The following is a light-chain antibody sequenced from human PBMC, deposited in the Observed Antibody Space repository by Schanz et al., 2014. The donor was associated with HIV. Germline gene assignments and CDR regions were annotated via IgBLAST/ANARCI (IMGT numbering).Light chain of an antibody. Sequence: EIVLTQSPGTLSLSPGERATLSCRASQSVSGFLAWYQQKPGQAPRLLIFGASIRTTGIPDRFSGSGSGTDFTLTITRLEPEDFAVYYCHQYGSSPRTFGQGTKVEI. CDR3: HQYGSSPRT. J-gene: IGKJ1*01. CDR2: GAS. CDR1: QSVSGF. V-gene: IGKV3-20*01.